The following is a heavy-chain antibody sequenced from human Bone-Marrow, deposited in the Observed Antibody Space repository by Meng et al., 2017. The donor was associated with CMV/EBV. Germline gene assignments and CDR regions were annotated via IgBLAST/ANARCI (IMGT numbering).Heavy chain of an antibody. CDR1: GYTFSHYA. J-gene: IGHJ6*02. CDR3: ARGGKGGCSSTSCYYYYGMDV. V-gene: IGHV3-23*01. Sequence: GESLKISCAASGYTFSHYAMSWVRQAPGKGLEWVSAITGSGDITYYADSVKGRFTISRDNSKNTLYLQINSLRAEDTAVYYCARGGKGGCSSTSCYYYYGMDVWGQGTTVTVSS. D-gene: IGHD2-2*01. CDR2: ITGSGDIT.